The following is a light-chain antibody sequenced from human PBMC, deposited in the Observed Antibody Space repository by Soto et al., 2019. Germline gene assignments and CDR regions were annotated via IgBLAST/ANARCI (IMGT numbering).Light chain of an antibody. CDR1: QSVSNNY. V-gene: IGKV3-20*01. CDR2: GES. Sequence: VLTQSPGTLSLSPGDRATLSCRASQSVSNNYLAWYQQKPGQAPRILIYGESNRATGIPARLSGSGSGTDLNLTISRLEPEDFAVYYCQKYGSSPLTFGGGTKVDIK. CDR3: QKYGSSPLT. J-gene: IGKJ4*01.